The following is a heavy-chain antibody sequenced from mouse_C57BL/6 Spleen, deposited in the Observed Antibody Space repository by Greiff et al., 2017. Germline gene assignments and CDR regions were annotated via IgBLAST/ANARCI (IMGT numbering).Heavy chain of an antibody. Sequence: QVQLQQPGAELVMPGASVKLSCKASGYTFTSYWMHWVKQRPGQGLEWIGEIDPSDSYTNYNQKFKGKSTLTVDKSSSKAYMQLSSLTSEDSAVYYLARELTGTGWYFDVWGTGTTVTVSS. V-gene: IGHV1-69*01. CDR3: ARELTGTGWYFDV. CDR2: IDPSDSYT. CDR1: GYTFTSYW. D-gene: IGHD4-1*01. J-gene: IGHJ1*03.